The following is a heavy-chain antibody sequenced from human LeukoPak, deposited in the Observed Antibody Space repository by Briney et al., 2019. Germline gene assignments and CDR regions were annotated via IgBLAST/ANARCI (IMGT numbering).Heavy chain of an antibody. D-gene: IGHD5-18*01. J-gene: IGHJ4*02. V-gene: IGHV1-69*06. CDR1: GGTFSSYA. CDR3: ARNSYGYVGFVY. Sequence: GASVKVSCKASGGTFSSYAISWVRQAPGRGLEWMGGIIPIFGTANYAQKFQGRVTITADKSTSTAYMELSSLRSEDTAVYYCARNSYGYVGFVYWGQGTLVTVSS. CDR2: IIPIFGTA.